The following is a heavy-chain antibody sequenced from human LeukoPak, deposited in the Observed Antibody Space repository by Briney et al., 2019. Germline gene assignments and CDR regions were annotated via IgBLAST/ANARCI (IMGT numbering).Heavy chain of an antibody. V-gene: IGHV3-23*01. D-gene: IGHD1-1*01. CDR2: VGRSGVDT. Sequence: GGSLRLFCVASGFTFSGSAVSWFRQAPGKGLEWVSTVGRSGVDTYYADSVRGRFSISKDSSKNTLQMNSLSAEDTAIYYCVKHSGGVYGNSDSWGQGTLVTVSS. J-gene: IGHJ4*02. CDR1: GFTFSGSA. CDR3: VKHSGGVYGNSDS.